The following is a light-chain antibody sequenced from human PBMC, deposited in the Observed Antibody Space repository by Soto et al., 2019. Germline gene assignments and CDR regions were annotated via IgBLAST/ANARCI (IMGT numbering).Light chain of an antibody. CDR1: SSDVGAYNY. Sequence: QSVLTQPRSVSGSPGQSVTISCTGTSSDVGAYNYVSWYQHHPGKAPKLVIYDVSERPSGVPDRFSGSKSGNTASLTISGLQAEDDADYYCCSYAGSYTYVVFGGGTKLTVL. J-gene: IGLJ2*01. CDR3: CSYAGSYTYVV. CDR2: DVS. V-gene: IGLV2-11*01.